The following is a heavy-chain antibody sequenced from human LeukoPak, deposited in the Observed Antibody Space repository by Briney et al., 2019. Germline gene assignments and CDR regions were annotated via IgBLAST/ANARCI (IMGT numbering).Heavy chain of an antibody. J-gene: IGHJ4*02. CDR2: INIVESTT. V-gene: IGHV3-74*01. CDR3: TRGGDRGSFDY. D-gene: IGHD7-27*01. Sequence: GGSLRLSCAASGFTFSNYWMHWVRQAPGKGLVWVSHINIVESTTSYADSVKGRFTISRDNAKKTLYLQMNSLRAEDTAVYFCTRGGDRGSFDYWGQGTLVTVSS. CDR1: GFTFSNYW.